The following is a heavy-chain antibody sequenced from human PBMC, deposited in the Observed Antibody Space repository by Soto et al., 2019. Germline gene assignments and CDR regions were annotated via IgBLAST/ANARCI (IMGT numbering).Heavy chain of an antibody. CDR2: LSGSSRAI. V-gene: IGHV3-48*02. J-gene: IGHJ4*02. CDR1: GFTFSNFA. CDR3: ARDPSNGNSHVSYCDF. D-gene: IGHD3-16*01. Sequence: EVQLVASGGGLVQPGGSLRLSCAASGFTFSNFAMNWVRRAPGKGPEWVSYLSGSSRAINYADSVKGRFIVSRDNAKNSLFLQMNSLRDEYTAVYYCARDPSNGNSHVSYCDFGGQGTLVTVSS.